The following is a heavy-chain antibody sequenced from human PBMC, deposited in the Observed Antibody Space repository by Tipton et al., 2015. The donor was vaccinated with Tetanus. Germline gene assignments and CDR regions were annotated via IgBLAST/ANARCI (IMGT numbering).Heavy chain of an antibody. CDR3: VSGSSLDY. D-gene: IGHD6-19*01. J-gene: IGHJ4*02. CDR1: GFTLSRFG. Sequence: SLRLSCEVSGFTLSRFGMNWVRQAPGKGLEWISSISSTSTYTYYATSVKGRFTISRDNAKNSLFLQMNSLRAEDTAIYYCVSGSSLDYWGQGTLVTVS. CDR2: ISSTSTYT. V-gene: IGHV3-21*01.